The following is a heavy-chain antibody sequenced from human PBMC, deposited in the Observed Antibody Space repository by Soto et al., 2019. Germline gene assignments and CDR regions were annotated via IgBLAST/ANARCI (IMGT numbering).Heavy chain of an antibody. J-gene: IGHJ4*02. CDR3: GKVLVGATGHTDSDS. D-gene: IGHD2-15*01. V-gene: IGHV4-39*01. CDR2: IEYNGVT. Sequence: SETLSLTCTVSGGSIYRSGYYWGWIRQPPGRGLEWIGNIEYNGVTYSNPSLKSRVTISRDTSKNQFSLKLTSVTAADTALYYCGKVLVGATGHTDSDSWGPGTLGTVSS. CDR1: GGSIYRSGYY.